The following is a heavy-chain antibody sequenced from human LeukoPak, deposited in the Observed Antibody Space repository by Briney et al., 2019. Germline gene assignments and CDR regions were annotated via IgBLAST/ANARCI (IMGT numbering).Heavy chain of an antibody. D-gene: IGHD2/OR15-2a*01. Sequence: SETLSLTCTVSGGSIRTGGYYWNWIRQHPGKGLEWIGFIYHSGSTSYNPSLKSRLSISVDTSKNQFSLKLNSVTAADTAVYYCARGRFYGFSGDSWGQGTLVTVSS. V-gene: IGHV4-31*03. CDR2: IYHSGST. CDR3: ARGRFYGFSGDS. CDR1: GGSIRTGGYY. J-gene: IGHJ4*02.